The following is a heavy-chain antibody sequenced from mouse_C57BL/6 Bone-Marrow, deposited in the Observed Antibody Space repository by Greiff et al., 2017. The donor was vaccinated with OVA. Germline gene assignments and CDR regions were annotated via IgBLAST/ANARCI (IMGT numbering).Heavy chain of an antibody. CDR2: IYPGSGNT. Sequence: VQLQQSGPELVKPGASVKISCKASGYSFTSYYIHWVKQRPGQGLEWIGWIYPGSGNTNYNEKFKGKATLTADSSSSTAYMQLSSLTSEDSAVYYCARFIRSMDYWGQGTSVTVSS. J-gene: IGHJ4*01. CDR3: ARFIRSMDY. V-gene: IGHV1-66*01. D-gene: IGHD1-1*01. CDR1: GYSFTSYY.